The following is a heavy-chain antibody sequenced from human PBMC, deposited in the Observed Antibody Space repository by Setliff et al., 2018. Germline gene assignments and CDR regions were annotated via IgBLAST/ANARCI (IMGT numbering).Heavy chain of an antibody. V-gene: IGHV1-69*13. Sequence: SVKVSCKVSGDTFRSYALTWVRQAPGQGLEWMGGVIPMSTTPRYAQKFQGRITITADESTRTVYMELTSLRSEDTAVYYCARDENCSGGTCHIYYHHGMDVWGQGTT. D-gene: IGHD2-15*01. CDR1: GDTFRSYA. J-gene: IGHJ6*02. CDR3: ARDENCSGGTCHIYYHHGMDV. CDR2: VIPMSTTP.